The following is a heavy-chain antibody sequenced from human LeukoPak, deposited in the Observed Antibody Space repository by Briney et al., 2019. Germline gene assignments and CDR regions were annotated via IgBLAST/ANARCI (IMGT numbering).Heavy chain of an antibody. CDR1: GGSISSSSYY. J-gene: IGHJ6*03. CDR3: ARQTYYPIYSSSPYYMDV. V-gene: IGHV4-39*01. Sequence: SETLSLTCTVSGGSISSSSYYWGWIRQPPGKGLEWIGSIHYSGSTDSNPSLKSRVTISVDTSKNQFSLKVSSVTAADTAVYYCARQTYYPIYSSSPYYMDVWGKGTTVTVSS. CDR2: IHYSGST. D-gene: IGHD6-6*01.